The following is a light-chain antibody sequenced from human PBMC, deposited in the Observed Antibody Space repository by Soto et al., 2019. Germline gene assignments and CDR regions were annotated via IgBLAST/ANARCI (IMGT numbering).Light chain of an antibody. CDR2: KAS. CDR1: QSISRW. Sequence: DIQMTQSPSTLSASVGDRVTITCRASQSISRWLARYQQKPGKAPKLLIYKASSLESGVPSRFSGSGSGTEFTLTISSLQPDDFATYYCQQYNSYLLTLGGGTKVEIK. V-gene: IGKV1-5*03. J-gene: IGKJ4*01. CDR3: QQYNSYLLT.